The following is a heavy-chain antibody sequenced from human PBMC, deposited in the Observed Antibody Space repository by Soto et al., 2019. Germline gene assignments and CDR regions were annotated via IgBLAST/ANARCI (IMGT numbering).Heavy chain of an antibody. V-gene: IGHV3-30-3*01. CDR3: AGDEFSSSGRNSGFDS. D-gene: IGHD3-22*01. CDR2: ISFDGNNQ. CDR1: GFTFRNFA. Sequence: GGSWRLSCAVSGFTFRNFAMHWVRQAPGTGMEWVAVISFDGNNQFYAESVKGRFSISRDDSQDTLYLEMNSLRAEDTAVYYCAGDEFSSSGRNSGFDSWGQGT. J-gene: IGHJ4*02.